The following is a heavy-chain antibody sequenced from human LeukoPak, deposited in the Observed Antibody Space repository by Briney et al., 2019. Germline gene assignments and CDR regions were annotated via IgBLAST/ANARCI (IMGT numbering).Heavy chain of an antibody. Sequence: GGSLRLSCAASGFTFSSYSMNWVRQAPGKGLEWVSSISSSSYIYYADSVKGRFTISRDNAKNSLYLQMNSLKTEDTAVYYCATEYYGSYNYWGQGTLVTVSS. J-gene: IGHJ4*02. CDR3: ATEYYGSYNY. D-gene: IGHD1-26*01. CDR1: GFTFSSYS. V-gene: IGHV3-21*03. CDR2: ISSSSYI.